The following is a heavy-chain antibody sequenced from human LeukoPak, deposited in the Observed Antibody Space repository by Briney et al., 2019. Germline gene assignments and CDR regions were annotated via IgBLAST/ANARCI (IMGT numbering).Heavy chain of an antibody. Sequence: GGSLRLSCAASGFTFSSYAMSWVRQAPGKGLEWVSAISGSGGSTYYADSVKGRFTISRDNSKNTVYLQMDSLRAEDTAVYYCAREPGTDYRKYYFDYWGQGTLVTVSS. CDR2: ISGSGGST. D-gene: IGHD3/OR15-3a*01. J-gene: IGHJ4*02. CDR3: AREPGTDYRKYYFDY. CDR1: GFTFSSYA. V-gene: IGHV3-23*01.